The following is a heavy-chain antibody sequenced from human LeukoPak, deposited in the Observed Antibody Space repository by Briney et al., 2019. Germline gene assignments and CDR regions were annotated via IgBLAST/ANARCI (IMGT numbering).Heavy chain of an antibody. CDR1: GFIFSRSR. Sequence: GGSLWLSCAASGFIFSRSRMSWVRQAPGKGLDWVSSISTSSLYIYYADSVKGRFTISRDNAKNSLYLQMNSLRAEDTAVYYCVSDYDGNRGCFEDWGQGTLVTVSS. V-gene: IGHV3-21*01. J-gene: IGHJ4*02. CDR3: VSDYDGNRGCFED. CDR2: ISTSSLYI. D-gene: IGHD4-23*01.